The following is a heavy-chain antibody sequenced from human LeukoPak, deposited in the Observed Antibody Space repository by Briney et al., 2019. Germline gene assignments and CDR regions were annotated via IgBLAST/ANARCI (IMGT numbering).Heavy chain of an antibody. J-gene: IGHJ4*02. D-gene: IGHD6-19*01. CDR3: ARAVAGTFFDFSYFDY. CDR1: GFTFSSYA. CDR2: ISGSGGST. V-gene: IGHV3-23*01. Sequence: QTGGSLILSCAASGFTFSSYAMSWVRQAPGKGLEWVSAISGSGGSTYYADSVKGRFTISRDNSKNTLYLQMNSLRAEDTAVYYCARAVAGTFFDFSYFDYWGQGTLVTVSS.